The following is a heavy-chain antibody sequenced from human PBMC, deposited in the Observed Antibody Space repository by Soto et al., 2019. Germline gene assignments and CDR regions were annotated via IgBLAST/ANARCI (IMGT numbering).Heavy chain of an antibody. CDR1: GGSISSSSYY. J-gene: IGHJ5*02. Sequence: QLQLQESGPGLVKPSETLSLTCTVSGGSISSSSYYWGWIRQPPGKGLEWIGGIYYSGSTYYNPSLKSRVTISVDTSKNQFSLKLSSVTAADTAVYYCARHPPSGALNWFDPWGQGTLVTVSS. CDR2: IYYSGST. D-gene: IGHD3-3*01. CDR3: ARHPPSGALNWFDP. V-gene: IGHV4-39*01.